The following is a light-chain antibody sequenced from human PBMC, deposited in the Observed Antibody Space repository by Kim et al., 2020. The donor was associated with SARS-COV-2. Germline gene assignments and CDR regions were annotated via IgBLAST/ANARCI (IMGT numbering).Light chain of an antibody. Sequence: GTTVTISCARSSGTIANNFVKWYQQRPGRAPTIVISEDDQRPSGVPERFSGSIDSSSNSASLTISGLKTEDEASYYCQSFDDDNWVFGGGTQLTVL. CDR2: EDD. V-gene: IGLV6-57*03. J-gene: IGLJ3*02. CDR1: SGTIANNF. CDR3: QSFDDDNWV.